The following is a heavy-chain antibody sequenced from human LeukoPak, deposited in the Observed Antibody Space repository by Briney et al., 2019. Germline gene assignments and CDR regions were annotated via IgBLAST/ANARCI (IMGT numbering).Heavy chain of an antibody. V-gene: IGHV3-13*01. Sequence: GGSLRLSCAAPGFTFNGYDIHWVRQATGKGLEWVSGIDTAGDSLYLGSVKGRLTISRGNAKNSVYLQMNSLRAGDTAVYYCARWSSRGGFDYWGQGTLVTVSS. CDR2: IDTAGDS. D-gene: IGHD3-16*01. CDR3: ARWSSRGGFDY. CDR1: GFTFNGYD. J-gene: IGHJ4*02.